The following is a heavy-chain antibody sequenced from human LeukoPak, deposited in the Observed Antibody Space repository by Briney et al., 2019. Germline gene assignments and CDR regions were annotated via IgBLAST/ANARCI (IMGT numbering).Heavy chain of an antibody. Sequence: PSETLSLTCTVSGGSISSSSYYWGWIRQPPGKGLEWIGSIYYSGSTYYNPSLKSRVTISVDTSKNQFSLKLSSVTAADTAVYYCARSDGLREQWLVPSWDWFDPWGQGTLVTVSS. D-gene: IGHD6-19*01. CDR2: IYYSGST. J-gene: IGHJ5*02. CDR3: ARSDGLREQWLVPSWDWFDP. CDR1: GGSISSSSYY. V-gene: IGHV4-39*07.